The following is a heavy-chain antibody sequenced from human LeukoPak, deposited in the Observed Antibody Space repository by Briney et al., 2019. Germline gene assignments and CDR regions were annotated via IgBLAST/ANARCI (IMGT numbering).Heavy chain of an antibody. CDR3: ASYGITIFGVDDWDPGRAEYSQH. V-gene: IGHV4-61*01. Sequence: SETLSLTCTVSGGSVSSGSYYWSWIRQPPGKGLEWIGYIYYSGSTNYNPSLKSRVTISVDTSKNQFSLKLSSVTAADTAVYYCASYGITIFGVDDWDPGRAEYSQHWGQGTLVTVSS. CDR2: IYYSGST. J-gene: IGHJ1*01. CDR1: GGSVSSGSYY. D-gene: IGHD3-3*01.